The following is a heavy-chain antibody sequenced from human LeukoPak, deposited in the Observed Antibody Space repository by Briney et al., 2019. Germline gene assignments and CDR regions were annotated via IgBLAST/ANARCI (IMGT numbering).Heavy chain of an antibody. CDR2: ISSGSTI. CDR1: GFTFSSCE. D-gene: IGHD5-24*01. CDR3: ATVRRDQYNNIDY. J-gene: IGHJ4*02. V-gene: IGHV3-48*03. Sequence: GGSLRLSCAAAGFTFSSCEMNWVRRAPGKGLEWVSYISSGSTIYYADSVKGRFTISRDNAKSSLYLQMNSLRAEDTAIYYCATVRRDQYNNIDYWGQGTLVTVSS.